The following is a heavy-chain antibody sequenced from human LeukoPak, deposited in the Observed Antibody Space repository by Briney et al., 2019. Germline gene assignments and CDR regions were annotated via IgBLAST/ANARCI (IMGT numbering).Heavy chain of an antibody. J-gene: IGHJ4*02. CDR3: VRDGGPLYYDSSGYYYVPYYFDY. CDR1: GLTFSNYA. CDR2: ISSSSSYI. Sequence: PGGSLRLSCAASGLTFSNYAMSWVRQAPGKGLEWVSSISSSSSYIYYADSVKGRFTISRDNAKNSLYLQMNSLRAEDTAVYYCVRDGGPLYYDSSGYYYVPYYFDYWGQGTLVTVSS. D-gene: IGHD3-22*01. V-gene: IGHV3-21*01.